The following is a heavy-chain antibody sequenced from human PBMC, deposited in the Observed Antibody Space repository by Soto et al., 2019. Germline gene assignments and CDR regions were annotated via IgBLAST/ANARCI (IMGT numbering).Heavy chain of an antibody. Sequence: SLTCSVSGGSVSNKTYYWSWIRQPPGKRLEWIGYVYYSVTTNYNPSLKSRVIISVDLSKNQFSLRLSSVTTADTALYYCARTTAAPNTLRSRYFFDYWGQGTLVTVSS. CDR2: VYYSVTT. CDR3: ARTTAAPNTLRSRYFFDY. V-gene: IGHV4-61*01. CDR1: GGSVSNKTYY. D-gene: IGHD4-17*01. J-gene: IGHJ4*02.